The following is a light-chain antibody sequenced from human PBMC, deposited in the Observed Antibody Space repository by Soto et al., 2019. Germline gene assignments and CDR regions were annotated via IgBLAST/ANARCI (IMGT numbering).Light chain of an antibody. CDR2: GVS. CDR1: QSVSTY. Sequence: DIQMTQSPSSLSASVGDRVTITCRASQSVSTYLNWYSQKSGGAPKLLIHGVSKLENGTPSRFSGSGLATDLPFTHTPLETEDFWGYFLQQTYLGAYSFGPATKVDIK. CDR3: QQTYLGAYS. V-gene: IGKV1-39*01. J-gene: IGKJ2*01.